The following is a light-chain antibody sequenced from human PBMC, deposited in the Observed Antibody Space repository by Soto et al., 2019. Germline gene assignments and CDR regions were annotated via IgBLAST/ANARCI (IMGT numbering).Light chain of an antibody. CDR2: GIS. J-gene: IGKJ5*01. Sequence: VVTQSPAILSVSSGGRANLSRKASQSVNSNYLAWYQQHPGQPPRLLIYGISTRATGIPARFSGSGSGTEFSLTISSLQSEDFAVYYCQQYSKWPITFGQGTRLEI. CDR3: QQYSKWPIT. CDR1: QSVNSN. V-gene: IGKV3-15*01.